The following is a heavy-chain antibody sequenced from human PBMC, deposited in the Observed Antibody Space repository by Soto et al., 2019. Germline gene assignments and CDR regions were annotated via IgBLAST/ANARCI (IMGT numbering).Heavy chain of an antibody. CDR3: ARGLTFDP. J-gene: IGHJ5*02. V-gene: IGHV1-8*01. Sequence: GASVKVSCKASGDTFTKYDINWVRQAPGQGLEWMGWMNPNNGYTGYAQKFQGRVTMTRDTSITAAYMELTRLRSDDPAVYYCARGLTFDPWGQGTLVTVSS. D-gene: IGHD3-9*01. CDR1: GDTFTKYD. CDR2: MNPNNGYT.